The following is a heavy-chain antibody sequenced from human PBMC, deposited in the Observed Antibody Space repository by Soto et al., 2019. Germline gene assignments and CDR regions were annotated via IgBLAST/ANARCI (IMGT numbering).Heavy chain of an antibody. J-gene: IGHJ6*02. V-gene: IGHV3-21*01. CDR3: ARHTSTKSNYYYYYGMDV. CDR1: GFTFSSCS. CDR2: ISSISSYI. Sequence: PGGSLRLSCAASGFTFSSCSMNWVRQAPGKGLEWVSSISSISSYIYYADSVKGRFTISRDNARNSLYLQMNSLRAEDTAVYYCARHTSTKSNYYYYYGMDVWGQGTTVTVSS. D-gene: IGHD2-8*01.